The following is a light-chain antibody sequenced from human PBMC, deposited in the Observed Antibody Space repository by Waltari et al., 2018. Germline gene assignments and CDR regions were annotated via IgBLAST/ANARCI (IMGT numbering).Light chain of an antibody. Sequence: EIVMTHSPAILTLSLGERATRSCRASQSVSSTLAWYQQRPGQAPRLLIYGASTRATGVPARFSGSGSGTEFTLTISSLQSEDFAIYYCQQYYNWLWTFGQGTKVEIK. CDR2: GAS. CDR3: QQYYNWLWT. J-gene: IGKJ1*01. CDR1: QSVSST. V-gene: IGKV3-15*01.